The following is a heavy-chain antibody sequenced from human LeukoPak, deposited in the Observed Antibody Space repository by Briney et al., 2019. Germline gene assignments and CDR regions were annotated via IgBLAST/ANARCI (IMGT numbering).Heavy chain of an antibody. V-gene: IGHV3-53*01. D-gene: IGHD1-26*01. CDR1: GFTVSTNY. CDR3: AKDRTVGASYWYFDL. Sequence: GGSLRLSCAASGFTVSTNYMSWVRQAPGKGLEWVSVIYSGGSTYYADSVKGRFTISRDNSKNTLYLQMNSLRVEDTAIYYCAKDRTVGASYWYFDLWGRGTLVTVSS. J-gene: IGHJ2*01. CDR2: IYSGGST.